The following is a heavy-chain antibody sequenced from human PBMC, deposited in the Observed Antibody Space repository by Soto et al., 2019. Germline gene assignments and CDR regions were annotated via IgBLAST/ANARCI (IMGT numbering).Heavy chain of an antibody. V-gene: IGHV4-31*03. CDR2: IYYSGST. CDR1: GGSISSGGYY. CDR3: ARDHGADSPFPPHYYYYYGMDV. D-gene: IGHD3-22*01. Sequence: QVQLQESGPGLVKPSQTLSLTCTVSGGSISSGGYYWSWIRQHPGKGLEWIGYIYYSGSTYYNPSLKSRVTISVATSKNQFSLKLSSVTAADTAVYYCARDHGADSPFPPHYYYYYGMDVWGQGTTVTVSS. J-gene: IGHJ6*02.